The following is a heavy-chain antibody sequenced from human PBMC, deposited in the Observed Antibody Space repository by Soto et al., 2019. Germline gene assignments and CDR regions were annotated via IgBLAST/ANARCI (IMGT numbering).Heavy chain of an antibody. D-gene: IGHD2-21*02. CDR1: GFNFSSFA. Sequence: PGGSLRLPCDATGFNFSSFAMPWVRQAPGKGLEWASAIRPATGTTYYADSVKGRFTISRDNSKNTLYLQMNTVRAEDTAVYDCAKCVTHCFLHYWGQGTMVTVSS. V-gene: IGHV3-23*01. CDR2: IRPATGTT. CDR3: AKCVTHCFLHY. J-gene: IGHJ4*02.